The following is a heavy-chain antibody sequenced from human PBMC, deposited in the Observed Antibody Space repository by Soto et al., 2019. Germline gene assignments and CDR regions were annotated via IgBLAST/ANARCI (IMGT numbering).Heavy chain of an antibody. D-gene: IGHD6-6*01. CDR3: ARDDPLGIASRDNYYYYGMGV. Sequence: GGSLRLSCAASGFTFSSYSMNWVRQAPGKGLEWVSSISTSSSYIYYADSVTGRFTISRDNAKNSLYLHMNSLRAEATAVYYGARDDPLGIASRDNYYYYGMGVWGQGTTVTASS. CDR1: GFTFSSYS. V-gene: IGHV3-21*01. J-gene: IGHJ6*02. CDR2: ISTSSSYI.